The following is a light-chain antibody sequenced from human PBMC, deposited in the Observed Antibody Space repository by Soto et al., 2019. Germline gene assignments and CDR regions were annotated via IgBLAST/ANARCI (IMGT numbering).Light chain of an antibody. J-gene: IGKJ1*01. Sequence: DIQMTKSPPTLSAYVGDRVTMICRASQSISNWLAWYQQKPGTAPKVLIYHASNLQSGVPSRFSGSGSGTEFTLTISSLQPDDFATYYCQQYNSYAFGQGTKVDIK. CDR3: QQYNSYA. CDR1: QSISNW. CDR2: HAS. V-gene: IGKV1-5*02.